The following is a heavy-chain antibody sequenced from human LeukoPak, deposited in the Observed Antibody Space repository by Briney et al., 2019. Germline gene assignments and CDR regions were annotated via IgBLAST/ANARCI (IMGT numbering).Heavy chain of an antibody. CDR1: VGSISIYY. CDR2: VYKTGTT. Sequence: SETLSLTCTVSVGSISIYYCNWMRKPPGKGLEWIGYVYKTGTTNYNPSLKSRVTISADTSKNQFSLKLNSVSATDTAVYFCVTGTGWRPDYWGQGTLVTVSS. CDR3: VTGTGWRPDY. V-gene: IGHV4-59*01. D-gene: IGHD2-21*02. J-gene: IGHJ4*02.